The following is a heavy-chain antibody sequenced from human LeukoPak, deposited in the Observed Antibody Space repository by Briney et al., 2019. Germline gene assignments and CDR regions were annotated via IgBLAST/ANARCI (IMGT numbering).Heavy chain of an antibody. D-gene: IGHD2-8*01. V-gene: IGHV5-51*01. Sequence: GESLKISCKGSGYSFTSYWIGWVRQMPGKGLEWMGIIYPGDSDTRYSPSFQGQVTISADKSICTAYLQWSSLKASDTAMYYCARHEGYCTNGVCPNWFDPWGQGTLVTVSS. CDR3: ARHEGYCTNGVCPNWFDP. CDR1: GYSFTSYW. J-gene: IGHJ5*02. CDR2: IYPGDSDT.